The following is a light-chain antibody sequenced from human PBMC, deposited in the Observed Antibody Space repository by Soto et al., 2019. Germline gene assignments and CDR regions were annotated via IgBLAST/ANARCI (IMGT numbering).Light chain of an antibody. CDR3: AAWDDSLSGPV. Sequence: QSALTQPPSASGAPGQRVTISCSGSSSNIGSNYVYWYQQLPGTAPKLLIYRNNQRPSGVPDRFSGSKSGTSASLAISGLWSEDEADYYCAAWDDSLSGPVFGTGTKVTVL. J-gene: IGLJ1*01. V-gene: IGLV1-47*03. CDR1: SSNIGSNY. CDR2: RNN.